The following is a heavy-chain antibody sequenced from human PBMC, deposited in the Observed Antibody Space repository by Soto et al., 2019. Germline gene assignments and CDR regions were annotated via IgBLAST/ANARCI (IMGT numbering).Heavy chain of an antibody. J-gene: IGHJ4*02. CDR1: GFTFSTHA. CDR3: ARDQTGITTTGGGRIDH. V-gene: IGHV3-30-3*01. CDR2: VSFDGSNK. Sequence: QVQLVESGGGVVQPGRSLRLSCAASGFTFSTHAMHWVRQAPGKGLECVAIVSFDGSNKYYADSVKGRFTISRDNSKNTLYLQMSGLTPEDTPVYYCARDQTGITTTGGGRIDHWGQGTLVTVSS. D-gene: IGHD1-20*01.